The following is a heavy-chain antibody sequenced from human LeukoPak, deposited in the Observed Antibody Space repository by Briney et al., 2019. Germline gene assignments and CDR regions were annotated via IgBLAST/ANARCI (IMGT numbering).Heavy chain of an antibody. J-gene: IGHJ3*02. V-gene: IGHV4-34*01. CDR3: ARHEAMAYPDAFDI. Sequence: PSETLSLTCAVYGGSFSGYYWSWIRQPPGKGLEWIGEINHSGSTNYNPSLKSRVTISVDTSKNQFSLKLSSVTAADTAAYYCARHEAMAYPDAFDIWGQGTMVTVSS. CDR2: INHSGST. CDR1: GGSFSGYY. D-gene: IGHD5-18*01.